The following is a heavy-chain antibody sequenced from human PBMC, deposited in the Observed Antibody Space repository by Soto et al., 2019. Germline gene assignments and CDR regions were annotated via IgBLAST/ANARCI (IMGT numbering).Heavy chain of an antibody. V-gene: IGHV1-3*01. CDR3: AREWDTAMAHDY. CDR1: GYTFTSYA. J-gene: IGHJ4*02. D-gene: IGHD5-18*01. CDR2: INAGNGNT. Sequence: ASVKVSCKASGYTFTSYAMHWVRQAPGQRLEWMGWINAGNGNTKYSQKFQGRVTITRDTSASTAYMELSSLRSEDTAVYYCAREWDTAMAHDYWGQGTLVTVSS.